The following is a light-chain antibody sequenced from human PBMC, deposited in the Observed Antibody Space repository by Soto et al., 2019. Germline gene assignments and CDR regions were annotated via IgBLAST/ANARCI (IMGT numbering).Light chain of an antibody. CDR3: MQALQSPWT. CDR1: QSLLHSNGQNY. Sequence: DIVMTQSPLSLPVTPGEPASISCRSSQSLLHSNGQNYLDWYLQKPGQAPQLLIYLGSNRASGVPDRFSGSGSGTDFTLKISRVEPEDVEDYYCMQALQSPWTFGQGTKVEIK. V-gene: IGKV2-28*01. J-gene: IGKJ1*01. CDR2: LGS.